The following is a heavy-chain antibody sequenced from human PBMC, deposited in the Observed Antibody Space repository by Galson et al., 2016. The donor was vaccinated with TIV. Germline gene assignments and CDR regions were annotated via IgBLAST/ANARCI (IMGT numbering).Heavy chain of an antibody. CDR2: IIPVFGTT. Sequence: SVKVSCKASGGTFNSYGISWVRQAPGQGLQWMGGIIPVFGTTKYSQDFQGRVAVTADESTGTAYMELSGLGFDDTAVYFCARSRGYSYGYVDPWGQGTLVTV. CDR3: ARSRGYSYGYVDP. CDR1: GGTFNSYG. J-gene: IGHJ5*02. D-gene: IGHD5-18*01. V-gene: IGHV1-69*13.